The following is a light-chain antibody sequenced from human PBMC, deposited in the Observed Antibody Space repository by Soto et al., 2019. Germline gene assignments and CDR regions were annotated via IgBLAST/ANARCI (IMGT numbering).Light chain of an antibody. V-gene: IGKV3-20*01. Sequence: EIVMTQSPATLSVSPGEGATLSFRASQSVSSKLAWYQQKPGQAPRLLIYGASSRATGIPDRFSGSGSGTDFTLTISRLEPEDFAVYYCQQYGSSPQWTFGQGTKVDIK. CDR1: QSVSSK. J-gene: IGKJ1*01. CDR3: QQYGSSPQWT. CDR2: GAS.